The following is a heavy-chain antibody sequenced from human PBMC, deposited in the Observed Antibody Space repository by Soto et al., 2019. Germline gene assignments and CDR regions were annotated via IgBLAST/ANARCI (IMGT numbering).Heavy chain of an antibody. Sequence: EVQLVESGGGLVKPGGSLRLSCAASGFTFSSYSMNWVRQAPGKGLEWVSSISSSSSYIYYADSVKGRFTISRDNAKNSLYLQMNSLRAEDTAVYYCAREGRYEFWSGLPGGDGWFDPWGQGTLVTVSS. CDR3: AREGRYEFWSGLPGGDGWFDP. D-gene: IGHD3-3*01. CDR1: GFTFSSYS. CDR2: ISSSSSYI. V-gene: IGHV3-21*01. J-gene: IGHJ5*02.